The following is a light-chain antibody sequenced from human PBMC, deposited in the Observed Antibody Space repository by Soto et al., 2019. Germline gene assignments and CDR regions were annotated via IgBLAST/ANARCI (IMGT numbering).Light chain of an antibody. Sequence: QSALTQPASVSGSPGQSITISCTGTSSDVGDYDYVSWYQQHPGKAPKLMIYEVTYRPLGVSNRFSASKSGNTASLNIYGLRAEDEADYYCSSYASSNTMVFGGGTQLTVL. V-gene: IGLV2-14*01. J-gene: IGLJ2*01. CDR3: SSYASSNTMV. CDR1: SSDVGDYDY. CDR2: EVT.